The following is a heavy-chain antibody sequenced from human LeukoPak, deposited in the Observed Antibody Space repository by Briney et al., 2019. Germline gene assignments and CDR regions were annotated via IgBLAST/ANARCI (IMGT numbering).Heavy chain of an antibody. D-gene: IGHD2-2*01. CDR3: ASHEYQSGHFYWFDP. J-gene: IGHJ5*02. CDR2: IYHSGST. CDR1: GGSISSYY. Sequence: SETLSLTCTVSGGSISSYYWSWIRQPPGKGLEWIGEIYHSGSTNYNPSLKSRVTISVDKSKNQFSLKLSSVTAADTAVYYCASHEYQSGHFYWFDPWGQGTLVTVSS. V-gene: IGHV4-59*01.